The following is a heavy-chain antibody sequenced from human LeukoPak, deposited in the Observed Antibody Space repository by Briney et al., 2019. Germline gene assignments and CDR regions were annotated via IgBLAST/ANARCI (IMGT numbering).Heavy chain of an antibody. V-gene: IGHV4-4*07. D-gene: IGHD3-3*01. CDR2: IYTSGST. CDR1: GGSISSYY. Sequence: SETLSLTCTVSGGSISSYYWSWIRQPAGKGLEWIGRIYTSGSTNYNPSLKSRVTMSVDTSKNQFSLKLSSVTAADTAVYYCARDEEDFGVPIGAFDIWGQGTMVTVSS. J-gene: IGHJ3*02. CDR3: ARDEEDFGVPIGAFDI.